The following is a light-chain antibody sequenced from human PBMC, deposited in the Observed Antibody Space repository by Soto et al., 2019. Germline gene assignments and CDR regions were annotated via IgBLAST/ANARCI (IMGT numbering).Light chain of an antibody. CDR1: QSVSSSY. J-gene: IGKJ4*01. V-gene: IGKV3-20*01. CDR3: QHYGSSPPT. Sequence: EIVLTQSPGTLSLSPGERATLSCRASQSVSSSYLAWYQQKPGQAPRLLIYGASSRATGIPDRFSGSGSGTDFTLTISTLEPEDFAVYYWQHYGSSPPTFGGGTKVEIK. CDR2: GAS.